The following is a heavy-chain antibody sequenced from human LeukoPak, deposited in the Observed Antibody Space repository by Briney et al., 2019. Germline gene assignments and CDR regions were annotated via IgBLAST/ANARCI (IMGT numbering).Heavy chain of an antibody. D-gene: IGHD3-16*02. CDR3: ARDYQGLHY. Sequence: GGSLRLSCAVSGLTLSSYRMHWVRQAPGKGLVWVSAIETDGKSATYADSVKGRFTISRDDAKNTLYIQMNSLRAEDTAVYFCARDYQGLHYWGQGTLVTVSS. CDR1: GLTLSSYR. V-gene: IGHV3-74*01. J-gene: IGHJ4*02. CDR2: IETDGKSA.